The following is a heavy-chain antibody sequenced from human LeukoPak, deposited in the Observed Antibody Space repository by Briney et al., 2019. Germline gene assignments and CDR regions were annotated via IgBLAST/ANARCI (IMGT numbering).Heavy chain of an antibody. Sequence: SETLSLTCTVSGGSISSSSYYWSWIRQPPGKGLEWIGYIYYSGSTYYNPSLKSRVTISVDTSKNQFSLKLSSVTAADTAVYYCARSGYSYEGALDYWGQGTLVTVSS. CDR2: IYYSGST. CDR1: GGSISSSSYY. CDR3: ARSGYSYEGALDY. J-gene: IGHJ4*02. D-gene: IGHD5-18*01. V-gene: IGHV4-30-4*01.